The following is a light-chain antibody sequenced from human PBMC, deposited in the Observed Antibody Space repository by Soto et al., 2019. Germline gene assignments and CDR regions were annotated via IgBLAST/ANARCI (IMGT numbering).Light chain of an antibody. CDR1: QSVLYSSNNKNY. Sequence: IVMTQSPDSLAVSLGERATIKCNSSQSVLYSSNNKNYLAWYQQKPGQSPKLLIYWASTRDSGVPDRFSGGGSGTDFTLTISSLRAADAAVYYCQQYYSTPRTFGQGTRLEIK. CDR3: QQYYSTPRT. CDR2: WAS. J-gene: IGKJ5*01. V-gene: IGKV4-1*01.